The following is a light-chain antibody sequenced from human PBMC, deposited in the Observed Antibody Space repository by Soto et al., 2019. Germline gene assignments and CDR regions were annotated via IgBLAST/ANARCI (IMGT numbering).Light chain of an antibody. J-gene: IGKJ2*01. Sequence: DIQMTQSPSTLSASVGDRVTITCRASQSISSWLAWYQQKPGKAPKLLIYDASSLESGVPSRFSGSGSGTEFTLTISRLEPEDFGVYYCQQYSGSLPYTFGQGTKLEIK. CDR3: QQYSGSLPYT. CDR1: QSISSW. V-gene: IGKV1-5*01. CDR2: DAS.